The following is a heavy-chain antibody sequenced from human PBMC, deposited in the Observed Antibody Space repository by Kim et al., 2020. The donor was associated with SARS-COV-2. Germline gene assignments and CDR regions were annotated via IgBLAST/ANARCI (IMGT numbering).Heavy chain of an antibody. CDR2: IYYSGST. V-gene: IGHV4-30-4*01. D-gene: IGHD1-26*01. Sequence: SETLSLTCTVSGGSISSGDYYWSWIRQPPGKGLEWIGYIYYSGSTYYNPSLKSRVTISVDTSKNQFSLKLSSVTAADTAVYYCARVRVGVNYYGMDVWGQGTTVTVSS. CDR1: GGSISSGDYY. J-gene: IGHJ6*02. CDR3: ARVRVGVNYYGMDV.